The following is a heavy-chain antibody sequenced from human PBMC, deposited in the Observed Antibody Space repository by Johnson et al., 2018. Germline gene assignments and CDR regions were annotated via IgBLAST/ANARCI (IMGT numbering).Heavy chain of an antibody. Sequence: EVQLVESGGGLVQPGGSLKLSCAASGFTFSGSTMHWVRQASGKGLEWVGRIRSKANSYATAYAASVKGRFTISRDDSKNTAYLQMNSLKTEDTAVYYCTRPRSGTGEAFDIWGQGTMVTVSS. V-gene: IGHV3-73*01. D-gene: IGHD1-26*01. J-gene: IGHJ3*02. CDR1: GFTFSGST. CDR3: TRPRSGTGEAFDI. CDR2: IRSKANSYAT.